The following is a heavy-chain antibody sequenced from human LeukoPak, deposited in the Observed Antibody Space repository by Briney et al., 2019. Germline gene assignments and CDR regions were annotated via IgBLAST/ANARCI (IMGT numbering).Heavy chain of an antibody. CDR3: ARAGGVLRYFDWLSPPNYGMDV. CDR1: GGSISSYY. D-gene: IGHD3-9*01. V-gene: IGHV4-59*01. J-gene: IGHJ6*04. Sequence: SETLSLTCTVSGGSISSYYWSWIRQPPGKGLERIGYIYYSGSTNYNPSLKSRVTISVDTSKNQFSLKLSSVTAADTAVYYCARAGGVLRYFDWLSPPNYGMDVWGKGTTVTVSS. CDR2: IYYSGST.